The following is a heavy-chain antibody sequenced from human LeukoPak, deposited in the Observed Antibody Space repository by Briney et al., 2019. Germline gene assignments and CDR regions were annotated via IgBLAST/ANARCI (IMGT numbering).Heavy chain of an antibody. J-gene: IGHJ4*02. CDR3: AKDLGFADTATFDY. CDR1: GFTFSSYS. V-gene: IGHV3-9*01. Sequence: GGSLRLSCAASGFTFSSYSMNWVRQAPGKGLEWVSGISWNSGSIGYADSVKGRFTISRDNAKNSLYLQMNSLRAEDTALYYCAKDLGFADTATFDYWGQGTLVTVSS. CDR2: ISWNSGSI. D-gene: IGHD5-18*01.